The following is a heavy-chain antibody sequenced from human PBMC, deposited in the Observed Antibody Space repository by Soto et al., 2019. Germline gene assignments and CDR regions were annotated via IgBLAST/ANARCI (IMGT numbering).Heavy chain of an antibody. J-gene: IGHJ4*02. D-gene: IGHD6-19*01. CDR1: GFIFSNFA. CDR2: LSASGRDT. CDR3: AKGKTSGWYYFDY. V-gene: IGHV3-23*01. Sequence: EVQLLESGGELVQPGGSLRLSCAASGFIFSNFAMSWVRQAPGRGLEWVSGLSASGRDTYYADSVKDRFTVSRDNSKNTLYLQMNSLRAEDTAIYYCAKGKTSGWYYFDYWGQGALVTVSS.